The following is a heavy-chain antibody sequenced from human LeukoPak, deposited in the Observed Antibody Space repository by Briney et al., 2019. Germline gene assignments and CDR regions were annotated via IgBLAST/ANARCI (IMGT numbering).Heavy chain of an antibody. CDR3: AAAGTENWFDP. CDR1: GGSISNYY. Sequence: PSETLSLTCTVSGGSISNYYWSWIRQPPGKGLEWIGYIYYSGTTNYNPSLKSRVTISVDTSKNQFSLKLSSVTAADTAVYYCAAAGTENWFDPWGQGTLVTVSS. D-gene: IGHD6-13*01. J-gene: IGHJ5*02. CDR2: IYYSGTT. V-gene: IGHV4-59*08.